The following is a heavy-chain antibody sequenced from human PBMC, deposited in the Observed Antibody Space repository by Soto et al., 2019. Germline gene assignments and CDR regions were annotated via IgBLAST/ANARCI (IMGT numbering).Heavy chain of an antibody. V-gene: IGHV3-53*01. J-gene: IGHJ6*02. CDR1: GLTVSHNY. D-gene: IGHD3-16*01. CDR2: LYTEGTT. Sequence: PGLSLRLSCGASGLTVSHNYMAWVRQAPEMGLEWVSILYTEGTTYYADSVKGRFTISRDSSKNTLFLQMDSLRAEDTAVYYCVRPRPSGENYGMDVWGQGTTVTVSS. CDR3: VRPRPSGENYGMDV.